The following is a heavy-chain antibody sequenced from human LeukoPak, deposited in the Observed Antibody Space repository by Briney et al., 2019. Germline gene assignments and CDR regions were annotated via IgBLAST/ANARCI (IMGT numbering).Heavy chain of an antibody. CDR2: IEPKSGVT. Sequence: ASVKVSCQTSGYTFTAKFLHWLRQAPGQGLEWMGGIEPKSGVTVFGPKFRDRITVARDTSVSTAYVEMSRLRSDDTALYYCALENFYHSGFSKAFDYWGQGTLVTVSS. D-gene: IGHD2/OR15-2a*01. J-gene: IGHJ4*02. CDR1: GYTFTAKF. CDR3: ALENFYHSGFSKAFDY. V-gene: IGHV1-2*02.